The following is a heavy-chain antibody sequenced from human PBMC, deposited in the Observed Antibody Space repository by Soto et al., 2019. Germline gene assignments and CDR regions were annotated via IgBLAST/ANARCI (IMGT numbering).Heavy chain of an antibody. Sequence: GGSLRLSCAASGFTFADYAMTWVRQAPGKGLEWVTVISGSGGSTYYADSVKGRFTISRDTSKNTLYLQMNSLRAEDTAIYYCAKVAPSGRDYFDYWGQGTLVTVSS. CDR1: GFTFADYA. CDR3: AKVAPSGRDYFDY. J-gene: IGHJ4*02. V-gene: IGHV3-23*01. D-gene: IGHD3-10*01. CDR2: ISGSGGST.